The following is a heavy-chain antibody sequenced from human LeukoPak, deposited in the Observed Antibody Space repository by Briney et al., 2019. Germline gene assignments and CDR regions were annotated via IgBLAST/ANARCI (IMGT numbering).Heavy chain of an antibody. CDR1: GFSFNSYT. Sequence: PGGSLRLSCAASGFSFNSYTMSWVRQAPGKGLEWIGYIYYSGSTNYSPSLKSRVTISLDTSKNQFSLKLSSVTAADTAVYYCARSTWLLDKWGQGTLVTVSS. CDR2: IYYSGST. CDR3: ARSTWLLDK. J-gene: IGHJ4*02. V-gene: IGHV4-59*01. D-gene: IGHD3-22*01.